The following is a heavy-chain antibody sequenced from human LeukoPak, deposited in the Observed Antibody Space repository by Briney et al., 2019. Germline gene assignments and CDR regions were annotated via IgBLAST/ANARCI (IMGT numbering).Heavy chain of an antibody. CDR3: ARGGYGYYYYYYMDV. J-gene: IGHJ6*03. CDR2: VDHSGGT. D-gene: IGHD5-18*01. Sequence: SETLSLTCTVSAYSISSGYYWGWIRQPPGKGLEWIGSVDHSGGTYYNPSLRSRVSISVDTSKNQFSLKLSSVTAADTAVYYCARGGYGYYYYYYMDVWGKGTTVTVSS. CDR1: AYSISSGYY. V-gene: IGHV4-38-2*02.